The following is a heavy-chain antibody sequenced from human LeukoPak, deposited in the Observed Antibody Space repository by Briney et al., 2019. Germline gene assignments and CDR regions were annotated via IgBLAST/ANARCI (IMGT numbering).Heavy chain of an antibody. CDR1: GGTFSSYA. V-gene: IGHV1-69*05. CDR3: ARDNSVGDTAWWFDP. CDR2: IIPIFGTA. D-gene: IGHD1-26*01. Sequence: SVKVSCKASGGTFSSYAISWVRQAPGQGLEWMGGIIPIFGTANYAQKFQGRLSLTRDMSTSTDYMELSSLRSEDTAVYYCARDNSVGDTAWWFDPWGQGTLVTVSS. J-gene: IGHJ5*02.